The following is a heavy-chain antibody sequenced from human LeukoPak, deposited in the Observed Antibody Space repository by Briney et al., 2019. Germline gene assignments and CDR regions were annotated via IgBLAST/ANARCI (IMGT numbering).Heavy chain of an antibody. Sequence: GGSLRLSCAASGFTFDDYATHWVRQAPGKGLEWVSGISWNSGSIGYADSVKGRFTISRDNAKNSLYLQMNSLRAEDTALYYCAKGPGYYDSSGPNFDYWGQGTLVTVSS. J-gene: IGHJ4*02. CDR3: AKGPGYYDSSGPNFDY. CDR2: ISWNSGSI. CDR1: GFTFDDYA. D-gene: IGHD3-22*01. V-gene: IGHV3-9*01.